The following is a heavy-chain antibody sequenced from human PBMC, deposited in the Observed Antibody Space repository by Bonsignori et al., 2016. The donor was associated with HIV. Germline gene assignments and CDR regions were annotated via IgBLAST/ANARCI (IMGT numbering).Heavy chain of an antibody. J-gene: IGHJ6*03. V-gene: IGHV3-72*01. CDR2: TRDKAHSYTT. Sequence: GGSLRLSCAAAGFIFSDHYMDWVRQAPGKGLEWVGRTRDKAHSYTTEYAASVKGRFTISRDDAKNSLYLQMNSLKTEDTAVYYCASGSRDDILTGTHYHYHMDVWGKGTAVTVSS. D-gene: IGHD3-9*01. CDR1: GFIFSDHY. CDR3: ASGSRDDILTGTHYHYHMDV.